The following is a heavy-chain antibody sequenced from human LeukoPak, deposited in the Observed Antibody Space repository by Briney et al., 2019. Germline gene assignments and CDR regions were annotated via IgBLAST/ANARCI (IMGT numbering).Heavy chain of an antibody. V-gene: IGHV4-39*01. D-gene: IGHD6-6*01. CDR1: GGSISSGSYW. CDR3: ARHRAYSSSSPFDY. CDR2: ISNTGST. J-gene: IGHJ4*02. Sequence: SETLSLTCTVSGGSISSGSYWWGWIRQPPGKGLEWISSISNTGSTNYNPSLKSRVTMFVDMSKNQFSLRLSSVTAADTAVYYCARHRAYSSSSPFDYWGQGTLVTVSS.